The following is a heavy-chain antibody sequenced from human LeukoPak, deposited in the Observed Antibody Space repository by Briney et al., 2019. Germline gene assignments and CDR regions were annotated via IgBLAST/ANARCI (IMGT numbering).Heavy chain of an antibody. J-gene: IGHJ4*02. V-gene: IGHV3-53*01. CDR3: ARRAGAYSHPYDY. CDR1: GFSFMNYA. Sequence: PGGSLRLSCAGSGFSFMNYAMNWVRQAPGKGLEWVSFIYSDNTHYSDSVKGRFTISRANSKNTLYLQMNSLRAKDTAVYYCARRAGAYSHPYDYWGQGTLVTVSS. D-gene: IGHD4/OR15-4a*01. CDR2: IYSDNT.